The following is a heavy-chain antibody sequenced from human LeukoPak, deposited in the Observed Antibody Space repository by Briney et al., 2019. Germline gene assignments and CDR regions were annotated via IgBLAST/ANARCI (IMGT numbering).Heavy chain of an antibody. CDR1: GFTFSSYS. CDR2: ISSSSSYI. V-gene: IGHV3-21*04. CDR3: AKDLGTAMVSSVKGPAEYGMDV. J-gene: IGHJ6*02. D-gene: IGHD5-18*01. Sequence: GGSLRLSCAASGFTFSSYSMNWVRQAPGKGLEWVSSISSSSSYIYYADSVKGRFTISRDNAKNSLYLQMNSLRAGDTAVYYCAKDLGTAMVSSVKGPAEYGMDVWGQGTTVTVSS.